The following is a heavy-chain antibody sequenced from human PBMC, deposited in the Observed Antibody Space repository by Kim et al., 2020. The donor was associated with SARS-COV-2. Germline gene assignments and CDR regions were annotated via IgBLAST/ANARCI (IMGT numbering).Heavy chain of an antibody. Sequence: RRVTISVDTSKNQFSLKLSSVTAADTAVYYCARHVYSSSWYVQDVRFDPWGQGTLVTVSS. V-gene: IGHV4-39*01. CDR3: ARHVYSSSWYVQDVRFDP. D-gene: IGHD6-13*01. J-gene: IGHJ5*02.